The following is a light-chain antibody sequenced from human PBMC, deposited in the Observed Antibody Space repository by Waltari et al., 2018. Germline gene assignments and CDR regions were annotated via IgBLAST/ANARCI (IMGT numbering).Light chain of an antibody. J-gene: IGKJ4*01. Sequence: EIVMTQSPATLSVSPGERATLSCRASQTVSSNLAWYLQKPGQAPRLLIYDASTRANGIPARFNGSGSGKEFALTISNLQSEDFAVDYCQQYNDWPLTVGGGTTVEIK. CDR3: QQYNDWPLT. V-gene: IGKV3-15*01. CDR2: DAS. CDR1: QTVSSN.